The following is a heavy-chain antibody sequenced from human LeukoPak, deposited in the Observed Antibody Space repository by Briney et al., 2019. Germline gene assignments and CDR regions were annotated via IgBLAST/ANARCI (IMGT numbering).Heavy chain of an antibody. CDR3: ARARTVGYSSSWFYYYYMDV. J-gene: IGHJ6*03. CDR2: IYYSGST. D-gene: IGHD6-13*01. CDR1: GGPISSYY. Sequence: SETLSLTCTVSGGPISSYYWSWIRQPPGKGLEWIGYIYYSGSTNYNPSLKSRVTISVDTSKNQFSLKLSSVTAADTAVYYCARARTVGYSSSWFYYYYMDVWGKGTTVTVSS. V-gene: IGHV4-59*01.